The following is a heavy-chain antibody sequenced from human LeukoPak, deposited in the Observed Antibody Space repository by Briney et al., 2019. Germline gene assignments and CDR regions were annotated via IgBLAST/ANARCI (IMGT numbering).Heavy chain of an antibody. D-gene: IGHD5-24*01. V-gene: IGHV1-8*01. Sequence: ASVKVSCKASGYTFTSYDINWVRQATGQGLEWMGWMNPNSGNTGYAQKFQGRVTMTRNTSISTAYMELSSLRSEDTAVYFCALMALNGGKGIDYWGQGTLVTVSS. CDR3: ALMALNGGKGIDY. CDR2: MNPNSGNT. CDR1: GYTFTSYD. J-gene: IGHJ4*02.